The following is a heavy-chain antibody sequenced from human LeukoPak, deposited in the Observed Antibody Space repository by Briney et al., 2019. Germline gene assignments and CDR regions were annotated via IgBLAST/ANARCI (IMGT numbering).Heavy chain of an antibody. CDR2: VNSDGSGT. Sequence: GGSLRLSCAASGFTFSSYWMHWVRQAPGKGLVWVSRVNSDGSGTTYADSEKGRFTISRDNAKNTLYLQMNSLRAEDTAVYYCARESKYSGYPFDYWGQGTLVTVSS. CDR1: GFTFSSYW. V-gene: IGHV3-74*01. CDR3: ARESKYSGYPFDY. J-gene: IGHJ4*02. D-gene: IGHD5-12*01.